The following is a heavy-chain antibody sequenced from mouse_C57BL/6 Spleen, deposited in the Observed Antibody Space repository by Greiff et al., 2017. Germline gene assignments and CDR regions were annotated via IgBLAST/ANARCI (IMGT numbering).Heavy chain of an antibody. V-gene: IGHV1-72*01. CDR3: ARGGSYGIEGDY. D-gene: IGHD2-1*01. Sequence: QVQLQQPGAELVKPGASVKLSCKASGYTFTSYWMHWVKQRPGRGLEWIGRIDPYSGGTKYNEKFKSKSTLPVDKPSSTAYLQLSSLTSEDSAVYYCARGGSYGIEGDYWGQGTTLTVSS. J-gene: IGHJ2*01. CDR2: IDPYSGGT. CDR1: GYTFTSYW.